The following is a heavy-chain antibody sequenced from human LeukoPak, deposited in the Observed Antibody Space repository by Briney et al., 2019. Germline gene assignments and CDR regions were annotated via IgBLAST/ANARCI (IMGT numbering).Heavy chain of an antibody. V-gene: IGHV3-13*01. J-gene: IGHJ4*02. CDR3: ARGRGSYCSGGSCYSGYFDY. D-gene: IGHD2-15*01. CDR1: GFTFSSYD. CDR2: IGTAGDT. Sequence: PGGSLRLSCAASGFTFSSYDMHWVRQATGKGLEWVSAIGTAGDTYYPGSVKGRFTISRENAKNSLYLQMNSLRAGDTAVYYCARGRGSYCSGGSCYSGYFDYWGQGTLVTVSS.